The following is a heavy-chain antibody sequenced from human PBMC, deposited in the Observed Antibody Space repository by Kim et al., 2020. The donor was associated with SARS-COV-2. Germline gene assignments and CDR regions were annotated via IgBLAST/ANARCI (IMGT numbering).Heavy chain of an antibody. CDR1: GGSISSANYY. Sequence: SETLSLTCTVSGGSISSANYYWGWIRQPPGKGLEWIGSIYYSGRTYYSPSLRGRVTISVDTTKNQFSLKLSSVTAADTAIYYCANDRGGVTSDYWGQGTLVTVSS. D-gene: IGHD3-3*01. CDR3: ANDRGGVTSDY. J-gene: IGHJ4*02. V-gene: IGHV4-39*01. CDR2: IYYSGRT.